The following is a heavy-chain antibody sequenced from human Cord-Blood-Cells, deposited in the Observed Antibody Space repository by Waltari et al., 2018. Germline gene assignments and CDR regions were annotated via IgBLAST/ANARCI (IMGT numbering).Heavy chain of an antibody. D-gene: IGHD3-10*01. J-gene: IGHJ5*02. Sequence: QVQLVQSGAEVKKPGASVKVSCKASGYPFIGYYMPWVRQAPGQGLEWMGRINPNSGGTNYAQKFQGRVTMTRDTSISTAYMELSRLRSNDTAVYYCVSGNDRGNNWFDPWGQGTLVTVSS. CDR3: VSGNDRGNNWFDP. CDR1: GYPFIGYY. V-gene: IGHV1-2*06. CDR2: INPNSGGT.